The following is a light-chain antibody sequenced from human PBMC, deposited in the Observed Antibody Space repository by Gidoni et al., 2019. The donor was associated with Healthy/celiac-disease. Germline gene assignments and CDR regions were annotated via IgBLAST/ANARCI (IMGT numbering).Light chain of an antibody. V-gene: IGKV4-1*01. Sequence: DIVMTQSPDSLAVSLGERATINCKSSQSVLYSSNNKNYLAWYQQKPGQPPTLLIYWASTRESGVPARFSGSGSGTDFTLTISSLQAEDVAVYYCQQYYSTPPYTFXXXTKLEIK. CDR2: WAS. CDR3: QQYYSTPPYT. CDR1: QSVLYSSNNKNY. J-gene: IGKJ2*01.